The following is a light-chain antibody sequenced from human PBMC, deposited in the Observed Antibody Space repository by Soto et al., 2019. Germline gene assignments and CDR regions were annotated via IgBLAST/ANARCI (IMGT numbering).Light chain of an antibody. Sequence: EIVSTQSPGTLSLSPGERATLSCRASQSVSSSYLAWYQQKPGQAPRLLIYGASSGATGIPDRFSGSGSGTEFTLTIASLQSEDFAVYYCQQYSSWLWTFGQGTKVDIK. CDR1: QSVSSSY. J-gene: IGKJ1*01. CDR2: GAS. V-gene: IGKV3-20*01. CDR3: QQYSSWLWT.